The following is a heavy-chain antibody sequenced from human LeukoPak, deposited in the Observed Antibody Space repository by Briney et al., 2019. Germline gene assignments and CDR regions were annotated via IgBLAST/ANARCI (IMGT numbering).Heavy chain of an antibody. CDR3: ASGGLGQWLSNFDY. D-gene: IGHD6-19*01. Sequence: KPSETLSLTCTVSGGSIRSSYYYWGWIRQPPGKGLEWIGSIYDSRSTYYNPSLKSRVTISVDTSKNQFSLKLNSVTAADTAVYYCASGGLGQWLSNFDYWGQGTLVTVSS. J-gene: IGHJ4*02. CDR1: GGSIRSSYYY. V-gene: IGHV4-39*01. CDR2: IYDSRST.